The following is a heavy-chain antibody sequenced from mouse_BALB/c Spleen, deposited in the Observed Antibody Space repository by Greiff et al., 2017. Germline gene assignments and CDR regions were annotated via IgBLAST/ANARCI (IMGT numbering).Heavy chain of an antibody. CDR3: ARREFITTATYAMDY. D-gene: IGHD1-2*01. Sequence: EVQLQQSGAELVKPGASVKLSCTASGFNIKDTYMHWVKQRPEQGLEWIGRIDPANGNTKYDPKFQGKATITADTSSNTAYLQLSSLTSEDTAVYYCARREFITTATYAMDYWGQGTSVTVSS. CDR1: GFNIKDTY. J-gene: IGHJ4*01. V-gene: IGHV14-3*02. CDR2: IDPANGNT.